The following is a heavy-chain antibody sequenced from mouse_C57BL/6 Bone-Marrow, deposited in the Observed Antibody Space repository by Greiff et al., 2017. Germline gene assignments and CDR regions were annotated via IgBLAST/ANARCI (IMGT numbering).Heavy chain of an antibody. CDR3: ARGLRNRGNY. V-gene: IGHV1-69*01. Sequence: QVQLQQSGAELVMPGASVKLSCKASGYTFTSYWMHWVKQRPGQGLEWIGEIDPSDSYTNYNQKFKGKSTLTVDKSSSTAYMQLSSLTSEDSAVYYCARGLRNRGNYWGQGTTLTVSS. J-gene: IGHJ2*01. CDR1: GYTFTSYW. D-gene: IGHD1-1*01. CDR2: IDPSDSYT.